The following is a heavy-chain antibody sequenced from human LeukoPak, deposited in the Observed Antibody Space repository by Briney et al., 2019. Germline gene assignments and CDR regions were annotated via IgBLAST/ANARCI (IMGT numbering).Heavy chain of an antibody. J-gene: IGHJ4*02. Sequence: GASVKVSCKASGYTLASYGISWVRQAHGQGLEWMGWISADNGNTNYAQKLQGRVTMTTDTSTSTAYMELRSMRSDDTAVYYCARDWEPNYYDSSGYYYDPFDYCGQGTLVTVSS. D-gene: IGHD3-22*01. V-gene: IGHV1-18*01. CDR2: ISADNGNT. CDR3: ARDWEPNYYDSSGYYYDPFDY. CDR1: GYTLASYG.